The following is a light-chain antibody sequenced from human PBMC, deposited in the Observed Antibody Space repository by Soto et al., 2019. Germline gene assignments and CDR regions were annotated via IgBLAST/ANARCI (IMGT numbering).Light chain of an antibody. CDR2: GNS. CDR1: SSNIGAGYD. V-gene: IGLV1-40*01. J-gene: IGLJ3*02. Sequence: QAVVTQPPSVSGAPGQRVTISCTGSSSNIGAGYDVHWYQQLLGTAPKLLIYGNSNRPSGVPDRFSGSKSGTSASLAITGLQAEDEAEYYCQSYDSSLSGGVFGGGTKLTVL. CDR3: QSYDSSLSGGV.